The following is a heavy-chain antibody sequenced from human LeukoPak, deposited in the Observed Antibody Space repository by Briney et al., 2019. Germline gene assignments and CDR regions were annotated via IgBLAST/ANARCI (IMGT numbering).Heavy chain of an antibody. V-gene: IGHV4-38-2*02. CDR2: IYHRGST. J-gene: IGHJ6*03. CDR3: ARTRLYYYYYMDV. CDR1: GGSISNGYY. Sequence: SETLSLTCTVSGGSISNGYYWGWIRQPPGKGLEWVGSIYHRGSTYYNPSLKSRVTISVDTSKNQFSLKLSSVTAADTAVYYCARTRLYYYYYMDVWGKGTTVTVSS. D-gene: IGHD3-22*01.